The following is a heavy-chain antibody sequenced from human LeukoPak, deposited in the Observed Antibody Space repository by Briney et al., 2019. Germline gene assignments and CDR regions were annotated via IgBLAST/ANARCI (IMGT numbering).Heavy chain of an antibody. V-gene: IGHV3-23*01. CDR3: AKQKTYTATYNYFDY. CDR2: IGGSGGGT. D-gene: IGHD2-2*02. J-gene: IGHJ4*02. CDR1: GFTFSSYA. Sequence: GGSLRLSXAVSGFTFSSYAMSWVRQAPGKGLEWVSGIGGSGGGTYYADSVKGRFTISRDNSKNTLYLQVNSLGAEDTAFYYCAKQKTYTATYNYFDYWGQGTLVAVSS.